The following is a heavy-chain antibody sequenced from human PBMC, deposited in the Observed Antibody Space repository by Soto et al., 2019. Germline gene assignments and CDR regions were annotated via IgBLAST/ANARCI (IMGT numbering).Heavy chain of an antibody. CDR3: VGDPAGDLDFDY. V-gene: IGHV3-48*01. CDR1: GFTFATYA. CDR2: IHMTHDVI. J-gene: IGHJ4*02. D-gene: IGHD4-17*01. Sequence: VQLVESGGEVVQPGGSLRLSCAASGFTFATYAMNWVRQAPGKGLEWLSFIHMTHDVIFYADSVRGRFTISGDNAKDSRYRQMNSLRVEDTAVYYCVGDPAGDLDFDYWGQGTLVTVSS.